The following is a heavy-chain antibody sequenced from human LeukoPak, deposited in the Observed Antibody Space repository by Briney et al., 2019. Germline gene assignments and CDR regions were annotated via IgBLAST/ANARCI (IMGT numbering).Heavy chain of an antibody. D-gene: IGHD2-2*01. CDR1: GFTFSSYA. V-gene: IGHV3-66*01. CDR3: ARDWGRYCSSTSCSDY. Sequence: GGSLRLSCAASGFTFSSYAMSWVRQAPGKGLEWVSVIYSGGSTYYADSVKGRFTISRDNSKNTLYLQMNSLRAEDTAVYYCARDWGRYCSSTSCSDYWGQGTLVTVSS. CDR2: IYSGGST. J-gene: IGHJ4*02.